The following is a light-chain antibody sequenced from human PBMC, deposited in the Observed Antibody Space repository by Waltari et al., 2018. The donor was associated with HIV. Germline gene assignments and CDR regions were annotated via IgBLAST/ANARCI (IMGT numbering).Light chain of an antibody. CDR3: SSYAGDYNLV. V-gene: IGLV2-8*01. Sequence: QSALTQPPSASGSPGQSVTISCSGTSSDVGGYNYVSWYQRHPGKAPKLLIYEVIKRPSGVPYRFFGSKSGNTASLTVSGLQAEDEADYFCSSYAGDYNLVFGGGTKLTVL. CDR2: EVI. CDR1: SSDVGGYNY. J-gene: IGLJ3*02.